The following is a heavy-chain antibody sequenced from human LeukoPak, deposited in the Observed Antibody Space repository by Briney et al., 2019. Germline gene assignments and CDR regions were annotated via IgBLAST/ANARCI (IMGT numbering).Heavy chain of an antibody. CDR1: GFSFSDYE. V-gene: IGHV3-21*01. CDR3: ARDPFSSAGYFDY. J-gene: IGHJ4*02. D-gene: IGHD6-25*01. Sequence: GGSLRLSCAASGFSFSDYEMNWVRQAPGKGLEWVSSISSSSSYIYYADSVKGRFTISRDNAKNSLYLQMNSLRAEDTAVYYCARDPFSSAGYFDYWGQGTLVTVSS. CDR2: ISSSSSYI.